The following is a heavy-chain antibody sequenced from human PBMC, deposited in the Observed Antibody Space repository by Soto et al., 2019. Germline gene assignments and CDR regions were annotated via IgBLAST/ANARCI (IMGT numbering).Heavy chain of an antibody. CDR3: AKADITIFGVVGPFSY. CDR2: ISWNSGSI. Sequence: PGGSLRLSCAASGFTFDDYAMHWVRQAPGKGLEWVSGISWNSGSIGYADSVKGRFTISRDNAKNSLYLQMNSLRAEDTALYYCAKADITIFGVVGPFSYWGQGT. J-gene: IGHJ4*02. CDR1: GFTFDDYA. V-gene: IGHV3-9*01. D-gene: IGHD3-3*01.